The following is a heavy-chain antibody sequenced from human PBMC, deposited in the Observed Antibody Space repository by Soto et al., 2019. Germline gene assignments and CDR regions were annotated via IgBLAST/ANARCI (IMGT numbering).Heavy chain of an antibody. D-gene: IGHD3-22*01. CDR3: AKDREYYYDSSGYGMDV. V-gene: IGHV3-23*01. CDR2: ISGSGGST. J-gene: IGHJ6*02. Sequence: PGGSLRLSCAASGFTFSSYAMSWVRQAPGKGLEWVSAISGSGGSTYYADSVKGRFTISRDNSKNTLYLQMNSLRAEDTAVYYCAKDREYYYDSSGYGMDVWGQGTTVTVSS. CDR1: GFTFSSYA.